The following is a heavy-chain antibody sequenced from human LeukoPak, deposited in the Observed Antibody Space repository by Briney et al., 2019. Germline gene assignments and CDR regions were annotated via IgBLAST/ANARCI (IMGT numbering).Heavy chain of an antibody. CDR1: GSIFSSLE. V-gene: IGHV3-30-3*01. J-gene: IGHJ4*02. Sequence: SMTPSRAAAGSIFSSLEMHWVRHPHRNWLEWVAVISSDGSNKYYADSVKGRFTISRDNSKNTLYLQMNSLRAEDTAVYYCARQWLYYYDYWGQGALVTVSS. CDR2: ISSDGSNK. CDR3: ARQWLYYYDY. D-gene: IGHD6-19*01.